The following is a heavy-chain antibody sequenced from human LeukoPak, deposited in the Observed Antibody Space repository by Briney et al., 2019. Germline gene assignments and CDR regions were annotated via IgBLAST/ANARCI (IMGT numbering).Heavy chain of an antibody. D-gene: IGHD3-10*01. CDR3: ARVRGSGAAGFDY. J-gene: IGHJ4*02. V-gene: IGHV1-3*01. Sequence: ASVKVFCKASGYTFTSYAMHWVRQAPGQRLEWMGWINAGNGNTKYSQKFQGRVTITRDTSASTAYMELSSLRSEDTAVYYCARVRGSGAAGFDYWGQGTLVTVSS. CDR1: GYTFTSYA. CDR2: INAGNGNT.